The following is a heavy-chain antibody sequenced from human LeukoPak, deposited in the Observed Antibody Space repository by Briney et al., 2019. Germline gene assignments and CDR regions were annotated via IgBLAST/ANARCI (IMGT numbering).Heavy chain of an antibody. V-gene: IGHV1-2*02. CDR1: GYTFIGYY. J-gene: IGHJ6*03. CDR3: ARSSPPTYYHFYYYMDV. Sequence: GASVKVSCKASGYTFIGYYLHWVRQAPGQGLEWMGWINPSSGGAKYAQNFQGRVIITTDTSISTAYMGLSSLRSDDTAVYYCARSSPPTYYHFYYYMDVWGKGSAVTVSS. CDR2: INPSSGGA. D-gene: IGHD6-13*01.